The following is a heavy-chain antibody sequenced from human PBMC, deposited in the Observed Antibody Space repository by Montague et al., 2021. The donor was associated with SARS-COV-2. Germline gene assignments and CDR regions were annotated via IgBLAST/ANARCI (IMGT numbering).Heavy chain of an antibody. Sequence: SETLSLTCTVSGGSISRSYWSWTRQPPGKGLEWIGYIYYTGSTXXXPSXXXRVTISVDTSKNQLSLKLISVTAADTAVYFCARHMSDCSKGICHTYYYYGWDVWGQGTTVTVSS. CDR2: IYYTGST. D-gene: IGHD2-8*01. J-gene: IGHJ6*02. V-gene: IGHV4-59*08. CDR1: GGSISRSY. CDR3: ARHMSDCSKGICHTYYYYGWDV.